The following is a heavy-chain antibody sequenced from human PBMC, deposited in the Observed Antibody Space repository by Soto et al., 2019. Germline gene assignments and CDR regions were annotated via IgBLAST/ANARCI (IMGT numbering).Heavy chain of an antibody. CDR1: GYSISSGYY. V-gene: IGHV4-38-2*01. Sequence: SETLSLTCAVSGYSISSGYYWGWLRQPPGKGLEWIGHMHHSGSIYYNPSLQSRVTISMDTSKNEFSLKLTSVTAADTAVYYCGRQKGGGIYGDFVADWGQGTLVTVSS. D-gene: IGHD4-17*01. CDR3: GRQKGGGIYGDFVAD. J-gene: IGHJ4*02. CDR2: MHHSGSI.